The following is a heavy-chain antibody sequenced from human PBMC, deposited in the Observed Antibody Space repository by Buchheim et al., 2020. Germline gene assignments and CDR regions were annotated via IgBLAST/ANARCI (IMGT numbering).Heavy chain of an antibody. CDR3: ARRGIAAAGTFRYYYYYMDV. J-gene: IGHJ6*03. V-gene: IGHV4-39*01. CDR1: GGSISSSSYY. CDR2: IYYSGST. Sequence: QLQLQESGPGLVKPSETLSLTCTVSGGSISSSSYYWGWIRQPPGKGLEWIGSIYYSGSTYYNPSLKSRVTISVDTSKNQFSLKLSSVTAADTAVYYCARRGIAAAGTFRYYYYYMDVWGKGTT. D-gene: IGHD6-13*01.